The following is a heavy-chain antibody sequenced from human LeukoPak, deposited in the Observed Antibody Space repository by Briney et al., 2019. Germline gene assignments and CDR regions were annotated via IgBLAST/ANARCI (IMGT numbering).Heavy chain of an antibody. J-gene: IGHJ4*02. Sequence: ASVKVSFKASGYTFTSYGISWVRQAPGQGLEWMGWISAYNGNTNYAQKLQGRVTMTTDTSTSTAYMELRSLRSDDTAVYYCARDYPRYCSSTSCTRFDYWGQGTLVTVSS. CDR1: GYTFTSYG. V-gene: IGHV1-18*01. CDR2: ISAYNGNT. CDR3: ARDYPRYCSSTSCTRFDY. D-gene: IGHD2-2*01.